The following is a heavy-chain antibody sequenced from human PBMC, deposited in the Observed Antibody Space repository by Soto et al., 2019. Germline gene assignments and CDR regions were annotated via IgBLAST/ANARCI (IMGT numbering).Heavy chain of an antibody. CDR1: GYTFTNYY. D-gene: IGHD5-18*01. CDR3: ARGYSYDSGMDV. V-gene: IGHV1-46*01. CDR2: INPSGGST. Sequence: ASVKVSCKASGYTFTNYYMNWVRQAPGQGLEWMGIINPSGGSTSYAQRFQGRVTMTRDTSTSTVYMALSSLRSEDTAVYHCARGYSYDSGMDVWGQGTTVTVSS. J-gene: IGHJ6*02.